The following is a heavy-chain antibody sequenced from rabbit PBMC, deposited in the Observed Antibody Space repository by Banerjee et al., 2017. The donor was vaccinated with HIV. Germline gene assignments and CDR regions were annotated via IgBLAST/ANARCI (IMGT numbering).Heavy chain of an antibody. CDR2: IYTGRGSA. CDR3: GRDRDGDAGYGSLAL. J-gene: IGHJ4*01. Sequence: QEQVEESGGDLVKPEGSLTLTCIASGFSFSSSYWICWVRQAPGKGLEWIACIYTGRGSAMYVSWAKGRFTISKASWTTVTLQMTSLTAADTATYFCGRDRDGDAGYGSLALWGPGTLVTVS. V-gene: IGHV1S45*01. CDR1: GFSFSSSYW. D-gene: IGHD6-1*01.